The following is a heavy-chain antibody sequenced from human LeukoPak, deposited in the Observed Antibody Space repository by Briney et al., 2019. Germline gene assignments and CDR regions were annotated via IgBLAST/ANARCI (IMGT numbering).Heavy chain of an antibody. V-gene: IGHV4-39*07. D-gene: IGHD2-15*01. J-gene: IGHJ2*01. Sequence: ASETLSLTCTVSGGSISSGDYYWGWIRQPPGKRLEWIGSIYPSGSTFYNPSLKSRVTISVDTSKNQFYLKVNSVTAADTAVYYCASPRDTAVVVAATAGYFDLWGRGTQVTVSS. CDR1: GGSISSGDYY. CDR3: ASPRDTAVVVAATAGYFDL. CDR2: IYPSGST.